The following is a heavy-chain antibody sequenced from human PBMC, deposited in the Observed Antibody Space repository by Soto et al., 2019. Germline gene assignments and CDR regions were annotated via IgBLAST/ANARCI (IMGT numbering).Heavy chain of an antibody. J-gene: IGHJ6*02. CDR1: GYTFTSYY. Sequence: ASVKVSCKASGYTFTSYYMHWVRQAPGQGLEWMGIINPSGGSTSYAQKFQGRVTMTRDTSTSTVYMELSSLRSEDTAVYYCARDRGATPIDYYYHGMDVWGQGTTVTVSS. V-gene: IGHV1-46*01. CDR2: INPSGGST. D-gene: IGHD1-26*01. CDR3: ARDRGATPIDYYYHGMDV.